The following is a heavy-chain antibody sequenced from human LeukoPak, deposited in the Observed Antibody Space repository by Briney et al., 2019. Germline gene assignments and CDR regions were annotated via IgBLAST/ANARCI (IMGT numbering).Heavy chain of an antibody. CDR1: GFTFSSYA. J-gene: IGHJ4*02. V-gene: IGHV3-23*01. D-gene: IGHD3-22*01. CDR2: ISGSGGST. CDR3: AKDAPNYYDSSGPFEY. Sequence: PGGSLRLSCAASGFTFSSYAMSWVRQAPGKGLEWVSAISGSGGSTYYADSVKGRFTISRDNSKNTLYLQMNSLRVEDTAVYYCAKDAPNYYDSSGPFEYWGQGTLVTVSS.